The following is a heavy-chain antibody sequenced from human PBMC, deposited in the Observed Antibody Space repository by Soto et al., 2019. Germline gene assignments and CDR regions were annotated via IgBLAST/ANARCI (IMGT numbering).Heavy chain of an antibody. CDR2: ISGNGDNT. V-gene: IGHV3-23*01. J-gene: IGHJ4*02. D-gene: IGHD1-1*01. CDR1: GFTFSNYA. Sequence: EGSLRLSCAASGFTFSNYAMTWVRQGPGKGLEWVSTISGNGDNTYYADSVKGRFTFSRDNSDNTLSLQMNSLRAEDTAIYYCAKGTLDHFDFWGLGTQVTVSS. CDR3: AKGTLDHFDF.